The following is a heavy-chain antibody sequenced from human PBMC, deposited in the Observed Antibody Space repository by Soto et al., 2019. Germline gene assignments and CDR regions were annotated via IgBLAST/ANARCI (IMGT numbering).Heavy chain of an antibody. Sequence: ASVKVSCKASGYTFTSYDINWVRQATGQGLEWMGWMNPNSGNTGYAQKFQGRVTMTRNTSISTAYMELSSLRSEDTAVYYCARFIGECSGGTTTCLHYYMDVWGKGTTVTVSS. J-gene: IGHJ6*03. CDR1: GYTFTSYD. D-gene: IGHD2-15*01. V-gene: IGHV1-8*01. CDR3: ARFIGECSGGTTTCLHYYMDV. CDR2: MNPNSGNT.